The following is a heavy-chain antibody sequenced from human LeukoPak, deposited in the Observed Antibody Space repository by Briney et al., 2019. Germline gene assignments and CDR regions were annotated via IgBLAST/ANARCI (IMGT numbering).Heavy chain of an antibody. J-gene: IGHJ4*02. Sequence: SETLSLTCAVYGGSFSGYYWSWIRQPPGKGLEWIGEINHSGSTNYNPSLKSRVTVSVDTSKDQFSLKLSSVTAADTAVYYCAIPGSYPYYFDYWGQGTLVTVSS. CDR2: INHSGST. D-gene: IGHD1-26*01. CDR1: GGSFSGYY. CDR3: AIPGSYPYYFDY. V-gene: IGHV4-34*01.